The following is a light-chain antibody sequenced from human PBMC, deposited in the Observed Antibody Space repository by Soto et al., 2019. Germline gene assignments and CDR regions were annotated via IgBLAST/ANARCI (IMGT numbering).Light chain of an antibody. Sequence: DIQMTQSPSSVSASVGDRVTITCRASQGISNWLAWYQQQPGKAPKLLIYGASSLQSGVPSRFSGGGSGTHLSLIISSLQPADFATYYCQQTNTFLPLTFGGGTKVEI. CDR1: QGISNW. J-gene: IGKJ4*01. CDR3: QQTNTFLPLT. CDR2: GAS. V-gene: IGKV1-12*01.